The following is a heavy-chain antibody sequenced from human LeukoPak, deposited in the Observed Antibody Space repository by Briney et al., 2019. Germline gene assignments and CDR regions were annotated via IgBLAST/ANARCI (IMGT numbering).Heavy chain of an antibody. CDR3: ARHGEYSYGPDY. Sequence: SETLSLTCAVSGYSISSGYYWGWIRQPPGKGLGWIGSIYHSGSTYYNPSLKSRVTISVDTSKNQFTLKLSSVTAADTAVYYCARHGEYSYGPDYWGQGTLVTVSS. CDR1: GYSISSGYY. J-gene: IGHJ4*02. V-gene: IGHV4-38-2*01. D-gene: IGHD5-18*01. CDR2: IYHSGST.